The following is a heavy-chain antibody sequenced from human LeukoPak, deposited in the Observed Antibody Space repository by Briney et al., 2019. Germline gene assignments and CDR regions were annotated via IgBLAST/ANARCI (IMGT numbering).Heavy chain of an antibody. CDR3: ARVGIAAAGTGDY. D-gene: IGHD6-13*01. Sequence: ASVKVSCTVSGYTLTELSMHWVRQAPGKGLEWMGGFDPEDGETIYAQKFQGRVTMTEDTSTDTAYMELRSLRSDDTAVYYCARVGIAAAGTGDYWGQGTLVTVSS. CDR1: GYTLTELS. CDR2: FDPEDGET. V-gene: IGHV1-24*01. J-gene: IGHJ4*02.